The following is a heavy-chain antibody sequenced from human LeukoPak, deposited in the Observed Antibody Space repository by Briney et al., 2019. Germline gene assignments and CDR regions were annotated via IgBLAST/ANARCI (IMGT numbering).Heavy chain of an antibody. D-gene: IGHD2-15*01. Sequence: GASVKVSCKASGCTFTGFYMHWVRQAPGQGLEWMGWINPNSGGTKYAQRFQGRVTMTRDTSINTAYMELNSLRSDDTAVYHCARFGESQIAATAFDIWGQGTMVTVSS. V-gene: IGHV1-2*02. CDR1: GCTFTGFY. CDR2: INPNSGGT. CDR3: ARFGESQIAATAFDI. J-gene: IGHJ3*02.